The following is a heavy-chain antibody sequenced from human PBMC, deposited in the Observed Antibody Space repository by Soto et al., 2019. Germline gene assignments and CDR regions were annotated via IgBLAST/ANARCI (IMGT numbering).Heavy chain of an antibody. CDR2: IYYSGST. Sequence: QLQLQESGPGLVKPSETLSLTCTVSGGSISSSSYYWGWIRQPPGKGLEWIGSIYYSGSTYYNPSLKRRVTISVETSKNQFSLKLSSVTAADTAVYYCARLDFGLELLDYWGQGTLVTVSS. V-gene: IGHV4-39*01. D-gene: IGHD1-7*01. CDR1: GGSISSSSYY. CDR3: ARLDFGLELLDY. J-gene: IGHJ4*02.